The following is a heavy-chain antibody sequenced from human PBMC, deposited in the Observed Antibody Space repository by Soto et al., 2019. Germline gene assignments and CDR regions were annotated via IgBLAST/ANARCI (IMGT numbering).Heavy chain of an antibody. CDR3: ARGLLRFLAWLLEYSDGGMDG. CDR1: GYTFTSYD. CDR2: MNPNSGNT. D-gene: IGHD3-3*01. Sequence: ASVKVSCKASGYTFTSYDINWVRQATGQGLEWMGWMNPNSGNTGYAQKFQGRVTMTRNTSISTAYMELSSLRSEDTAVYYCARGLLRFLAWLLEYSDGGMDGWGQGTTVTVSS. J-gene: IGHJ6*02. V-gene: IGHV1-8*01.